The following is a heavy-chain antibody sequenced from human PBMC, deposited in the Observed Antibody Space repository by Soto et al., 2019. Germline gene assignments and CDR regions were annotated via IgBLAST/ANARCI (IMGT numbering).Heavy chain of an antibody. V-gene: IGHV1-69*13. CDR2: IIPIFGTA. Sequence: SVKVSCKASGGTFSSYAISWVRQAPGQGLEWMGGIIPIFGTANYAQKFQGRVTITADESTSTAYMELSSLRSEDTAVYYCAREVGATTGSWFDPWGQGTLVTVS. D-gene: IGHD1-26*01. CDR1: GGTFSSYA. J-gene: IGHJ5*02. CDR3: AREVGATTGSWFDP.